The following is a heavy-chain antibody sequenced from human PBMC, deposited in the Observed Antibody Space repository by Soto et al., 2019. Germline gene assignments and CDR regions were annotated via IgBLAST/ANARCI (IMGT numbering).Heavy chain of an antibody. V-gene: IGHV1-18*01. CDR2: ISAYNGNT. Sequence: ASVKVSCKASGYTFTSYGISWVRQAPGQGLEWMGWISAYNGNTNYAQKLQGRVTMTTDTSTSTAYMELRSLRSDDTAVYYCARDRRYYDSSGYSGYWGQGTLVTVS. CDR3: ARDRRYYDSSGYSGY. J-gene: IGHJ4*02. CDR1: GYTFTSYG. D-gene: IGHD3-22*01.